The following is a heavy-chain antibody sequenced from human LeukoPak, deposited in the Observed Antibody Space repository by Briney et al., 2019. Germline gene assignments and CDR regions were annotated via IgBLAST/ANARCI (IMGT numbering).Heavy chain of an antibody. V-gene: IGHV3-23*01. Sequence: GGSLRLSCAASGFTFSSYAMSWVRQAPGKGLEWVSTISASGGDTFYIDSVKGRFTISRDNSKNTLHLQVNSLRAEDTAIYYCAKEVAGMGKAFEYWGQGTLVTVSS. CDR2: ISASGGDT. CDR3: AKEVAGMGKAFEY. J-gene: IGHJ4*02. CDR1: GFTFSSYA. D-gene: IGHD6-19*01.